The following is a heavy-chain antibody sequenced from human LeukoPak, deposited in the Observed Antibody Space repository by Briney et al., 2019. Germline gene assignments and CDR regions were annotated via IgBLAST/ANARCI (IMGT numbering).Heavy chain of an antibody. Sequence: GASVKVSCKASGGTFRNYALSWVRQGPGKGLEWMGGTTPIFGSAEYAQNFQDRVTVTTDESTSTAYMEMSSLRSDDTAVYYCAGALFHFDSSGYDMDGYDIWGQGTMVTVSS. D-gene: IGHD3-22*01. CDR1: GGTFRNYA. CDR2: TTPIFGSA. J-gene: IGHJ3*02. V-gene: IGHV1-69*05. CDR3: AGALFHFDSSGYDMDGYDI.